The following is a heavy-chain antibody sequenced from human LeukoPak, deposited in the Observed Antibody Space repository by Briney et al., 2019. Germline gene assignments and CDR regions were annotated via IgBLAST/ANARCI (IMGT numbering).Heavy chain of an antibody. CDR1: GFTFSSYE. D-gene: IGHD3-22*01. CDR2: ISGSRSTI. Sequence: GGSLRLSHAASGFTFSSYEMNWVRQAPGKGLEWVSYISGSRSTIYYAGSVKGRFTISRDNAKNSLYLQMNSLRAEETAVYYCATWYYYDSSGYPLVDYWGQGALVTVSS. J-gene: IGHJ4*02. V-gene: IGHV3-48*03. CDR3: ATWYYYDSSGYPLVDY.